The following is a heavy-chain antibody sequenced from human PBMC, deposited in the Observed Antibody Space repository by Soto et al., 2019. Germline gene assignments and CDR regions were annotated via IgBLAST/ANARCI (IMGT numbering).Heavy chain of an antibody. J-gene: IGHJ4*02. CDR2: ITWNSGGI. V-gene: IGHV3-9*01. Sequence: EVQLVESGGDLVQPGRSLRLSCTASGFTFDEYAMHWVRQVPGKGLEWVSVITWNSGGIDYADSVKGRFTTSRDNAKNTLYLQMNSLRTEDTAFYYCAKDARAVHGLGVYYFDLWGQGTLVTVSS. CDR3: AKDARAVHGLGVYYFDL. CDR1: GFTFDEYA. D-gene: IGHD3-10*01.